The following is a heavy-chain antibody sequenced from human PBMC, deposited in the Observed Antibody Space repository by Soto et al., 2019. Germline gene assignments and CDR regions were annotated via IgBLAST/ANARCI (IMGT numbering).Heavy chain of an antibody. D-gene: IGHD1-7*01. CDR1: GFTFNIAA. CDR3: ARQGVALELDR. CDR2: IRNKANGYAT. Sequence: EVQLVDSGGGLVQPGGSLKLSCAASGFTFNIAAIHWVRQASGKGLEWVGLIRNKANGYATAYAAWGRCRITVSRDDAKYMAFPEINSLKPEDTAVYYCARQGVALELDRWGQVTLVTVSS. V-gene: IGHV3-73*01. J-gene: IGHJ5*02.